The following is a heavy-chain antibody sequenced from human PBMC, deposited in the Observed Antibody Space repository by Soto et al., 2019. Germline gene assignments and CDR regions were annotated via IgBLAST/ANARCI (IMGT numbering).Heavy chain of an antibody. CDR3: AKGYCTSTGCSRGYFDY. CDR1: GFTFSSYA. CDR2: ISGSGDST. D-gene: IGHD2-2*01. J-gene: IGHJ4*02. V-gene: IGHV3-23*01. Sequence: GGSLRLSCAASGFTFSSYAMSWVRQAPGKGLEWVSAISGSGDSTYYADSVKGRFTISRDNSKNTLYLQMISLRAEDTAVYYCAKGYCTSTGCSRGYFDYWGQGTLVTVSS.